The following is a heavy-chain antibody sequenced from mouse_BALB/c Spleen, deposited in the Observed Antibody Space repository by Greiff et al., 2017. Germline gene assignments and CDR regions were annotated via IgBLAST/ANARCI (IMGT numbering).Heavy chain of an antibody. Sequence: EVNVVESGGGLVQPGGSRKLSCAASGFTFSSFGMHWVRQAPEKGLEWVAYISSGSSTNYYADTVKGRFTISRDNPKNTLFLQMTSLRSEDTAMYYCARWDCYDRGDAMDYWGQGTSVTVSS. V-gene: IGHV5-17*02. CDR3: ARWDCYDRGDAMDY. D-gene: IGHD2-12*01. CDR2: ISSGSSTN. J-gene: IGHJ4*01. CDR1: GFTFSSFG.